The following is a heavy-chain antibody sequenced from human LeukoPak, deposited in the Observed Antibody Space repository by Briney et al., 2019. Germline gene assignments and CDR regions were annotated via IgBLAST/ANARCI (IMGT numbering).Heavy chain of an antibody. Sequence: PGGSLRLSCAASGFTFSGVWLSWVRQAPGKGLEWVGRIKSKNNGGTTDYAAPVNGRFSISRDDSKNTLYLQMSSLKTEATRVYYCMTRYVNYARWGQGTLVTVSS. J-gene: IGHJ4*02. D-gene: IGHD1-7*01. V-gene: IGHV3-15*01. CDR2: IKSKNNGGTT. CDR1: GFTFSGVW. CDR3: MTRYVNYAR.